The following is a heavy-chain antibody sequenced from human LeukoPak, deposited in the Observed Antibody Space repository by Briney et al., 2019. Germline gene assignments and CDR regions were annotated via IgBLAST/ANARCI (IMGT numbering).Heavy chain of an antibody. CDR1: GGSISSYY. Sequence: SETLSLTCTVSGGSISSYYWSWIRQPAGKGLEWIGRIYTSGSTNYNPSLKSRVTMSVDTSKNQFSLKLSSVTAADTAVYYCASSCSSTSCQGREDYYYYYYYMDVWGKGTTVTISS. J-gene: IGHJ6*03. D-gene: IGHD2-2*01. V-gene: IGHV4-4*07. CDR2: IYTSGST. CDR3: ASSCSSTSCQGREDYYYYYYYMDV.